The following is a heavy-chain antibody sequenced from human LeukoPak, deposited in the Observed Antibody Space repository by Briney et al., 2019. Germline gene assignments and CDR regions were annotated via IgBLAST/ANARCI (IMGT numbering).Heavy chain of an antibody. D-gene: IGHD2-2*01. J-gene: IGHJ4*02. CDR3: ATLTGYCSSTSCYVGY. V-gene: IGHV1-24*01. CDR2: FDPEDGET. Sequence: ASVKVSCKVSGYTLTELSMHWVRQAPGKGLEWMGGFDPEDGETIYAQKFQGRVTMTEDTSTDTAYMELSSLRSEDTAVYYCATLTGYCSSTSCYVGYWGQGTLVTVSS. CDR1: GYTLTELS.